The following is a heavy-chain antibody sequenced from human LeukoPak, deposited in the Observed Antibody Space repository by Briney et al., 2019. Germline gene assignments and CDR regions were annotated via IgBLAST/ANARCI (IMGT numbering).Heavy chain of an antibody. CDR3: ARRNYDSSGYASFDY. D-gene: IGHD3-22*01. J-gene: IGHJ4*02. Sequence: SETLSLTCTVSGGTISSNSYYWGWIRQPPGKGLEWIGSIYYSGSTYYNPSLKSRVTISVDTSKNQFSLKLSSVTAADTAVYYCARRNYDSSGYASFDYWGQGTLVTVSS. V-gene: IGHV4-39*01. CDR1: GGTISSNSYY. CDR2: IYYSGST.